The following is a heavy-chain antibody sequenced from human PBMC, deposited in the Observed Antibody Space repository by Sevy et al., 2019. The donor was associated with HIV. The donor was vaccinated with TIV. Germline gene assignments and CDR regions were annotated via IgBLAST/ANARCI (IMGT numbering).Heavy chain of an antibody. CDR1: GFTFSSYG. Sequence: GGSLRLSCAASGFTFSSYGMHWVRQAPGKGLEWVAVISYDGSNKYYADSVKGRFTISRDNSKNTLYLQMNSLRAEDTAVYYCAREVAEYGMDVWGQGTTVTVSS. V-gene: IGHV3-30*03. CDR3: AREVAEYGMDV. J-gene: IGHJ6*02. D-gene: IGHD2-15*01. CDR2: ISYDGSNK.